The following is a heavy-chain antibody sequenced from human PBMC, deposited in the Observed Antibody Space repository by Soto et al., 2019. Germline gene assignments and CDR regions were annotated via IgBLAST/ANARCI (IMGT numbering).Heavy chain of an antibody. Sequence: EVRLVESGGGLVQPGGSLRLSCAASGFTFSGYNMNWVRQAPGKGLEWISCIKSDSSGTWYADSVKGRFTMSRDNAKNSLYLQMNSLRDEDTAVYFCARDSNWSSDYWGQGTLVAVSS. V-gene: IGHV3-48*02. J-gene: IGHJ4*02. D-gene: IGHD1-1*01. CDR1: GFTFSGYN. CDR2: IKSDSSGT. CDR3: ARDSNWSSDY.